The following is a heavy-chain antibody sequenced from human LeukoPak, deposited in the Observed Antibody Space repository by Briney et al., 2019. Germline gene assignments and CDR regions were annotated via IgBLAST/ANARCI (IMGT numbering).Heavy chain of an antibody. Sequence: SETLSLTCTVSGGSISSSYWSWIRQPAGKVLEWIGRIYSTGSTNYHPSLKSRVTMSVDTSKNQFSLRLRSVTAADTAVYYCARQIASAGTAGFDFWGQGALVTVSS. CDR3: ARQIASAGTAGFDF. J-gene: IGHJ4*02. V-gene: IGHV4-4*07. CDR1: GGSISSSY. CDR2: IYSTGST. D-gene: IGHD6-13*01.